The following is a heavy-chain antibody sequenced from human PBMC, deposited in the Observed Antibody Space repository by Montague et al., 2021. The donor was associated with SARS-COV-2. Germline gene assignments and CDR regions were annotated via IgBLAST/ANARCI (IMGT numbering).Heavy chain of an antibody. CDR3: AGHYGVVVPAAIYYYYGMDV. D-gene: IGHD2-2*02. CDR1: GGSISSSSYY. J-gene: IGHJ6*02. CDR2: NYYSGST. V-gene: IGHV4-39*01. Sequence: SETLSLTCTVSGGSISSSSYYWGWIRQPPGKGLEWIGSNYYSGSTYYNLSLKSRVTISGDTSKNQLSLKVSSVTAADTAVYYCAGHYGVVVPAAIYYYYGMDVWGQGTTVTVSS.